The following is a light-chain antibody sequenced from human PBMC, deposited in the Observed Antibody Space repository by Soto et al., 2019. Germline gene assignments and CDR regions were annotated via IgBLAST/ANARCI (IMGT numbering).Light chain of an antibody. Sequence: QLVLTQPPSVSGAPGQRVTISCTGSSSNIGAGYDVHWYQQLPGTAPKLLIYANNNRPSGVPGRFSGSKSGTSASLAITGLQAEDEAEYYCQSYDSSLSTSGGVFGGGTKLTVL. J-gene: IGLJ3*02. V-gene: IGLV1-40*01. CDR2: ANN. CDR1: SSNIGAGYD. CDR3: QSYDSSLSTSGGV.